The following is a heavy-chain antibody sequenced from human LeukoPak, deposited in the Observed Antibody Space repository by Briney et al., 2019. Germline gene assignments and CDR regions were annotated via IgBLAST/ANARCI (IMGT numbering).Heavy chain of an antibody. D-gene: IGHD6-13*01. J-gene: IGHJ4*02. CDR3: ASLAAAGTDY. CDR2: IRYDGSNK. V-gene: IGHV3-30*02. CDR1: GFTFSSYG. Sequence: PGGSLRLSCAASGFTFSSYGMHWVRQAPGKGLEWVAFIRYDGSNKYYADSVKGRFTISRDNAKNSLYLQMNSLRAEDTAVYYCASLAAAGTDYWGQGTLVTVSS.